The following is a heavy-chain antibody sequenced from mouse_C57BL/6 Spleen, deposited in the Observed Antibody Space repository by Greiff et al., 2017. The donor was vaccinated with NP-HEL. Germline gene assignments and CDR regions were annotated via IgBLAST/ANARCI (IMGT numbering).Heavy chain of an antibody. CDR1: GYTFTSYW. D-gene: IGHD2-4*01. V-gene: IGHV1-55*01. Sequence: QVQLQQPGAELVKPGASVKMSCKASGYTFTSYWITWVKQRPGQGLEWIGDIYPGSGSTNYNEQFKSKATLTVDTSSSPAYMQLSSLTSEDSAVFCCARGDYDYAWFAYWGQGTLVTVSA. J-gene: IGHJ3*01. CDR3: ARGDYDYAWFAY. CDR2: IYPGSGST.